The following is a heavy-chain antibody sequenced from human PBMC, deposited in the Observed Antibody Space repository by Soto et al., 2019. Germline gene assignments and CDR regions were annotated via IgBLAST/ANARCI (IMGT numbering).Heavy chain of an antibody. D-gene: IGHD6-13*01. CDR2: IYYSGST. Sequence: NPSETLSLTCTVSGGSVSSGSYYWSWIRQPPGKGLEWIGYIYYSGSTNYNPSLKSRVTISVDTSKNQFSLKLSSVTAADTAVYYCARVPGYSSSWGGDYYYGMDVWGQGTTVTVSS. CDR1: GGSVSSGSYY. CDR3: ARVPGYSSSWGGDYYYGMDV. V-gene: IGHV4-61*01. J-gene: IGHJ6*02.